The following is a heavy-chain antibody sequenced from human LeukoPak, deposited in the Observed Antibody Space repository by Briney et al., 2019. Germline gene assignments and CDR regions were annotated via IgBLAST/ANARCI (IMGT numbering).Heavy chain of an antibody. CDR2: IGGSGHST. CDR1: RFTFSSYA. CDR3: AKAPYQSASGSPNWFDP. D-gene: IGHD3-10*01. J-gene: IGHJ5*02. Sequence: TGGSLRLSCVASRFTFSSYAMNWVRQAPGKGLEWVSGIGGSGHSTYYTDSVKGRFTISRENFKNTLYLQMNSLRADDTAVYYCAKAPYQSASGSPNWFDPWGQGTLVTVSS. V-gene: IGHV3-23*01.